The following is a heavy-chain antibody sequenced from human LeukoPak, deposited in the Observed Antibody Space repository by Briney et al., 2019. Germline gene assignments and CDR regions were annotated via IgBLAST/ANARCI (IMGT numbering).Heavy chain of an antibody. CDR2: ISGSGGST. V-gene: IGHV3-23*01. CDR3: AKVLGYSYGFGY. CDR1: GFTFSSYA. J-gene: IGHJ4*02. D-gene: IGHD5-18*01. Sequence: GGSLRLSCAASGFTFSSYAMSWVRQAPGKGLEWVSAISGSGGSTYYADSVKGRFTISRNNSKNTLYLQMNSLRAEDTAVYYCAKVLGYSYGFGYWGQGTLVTVSS.